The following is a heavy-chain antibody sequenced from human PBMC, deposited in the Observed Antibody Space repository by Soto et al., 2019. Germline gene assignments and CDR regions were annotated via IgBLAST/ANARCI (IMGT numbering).Heavy chain of an antibody. D-gene: IGHD3-22*01. Sequence: GESLKISCKGSGYSFTFYWIGWVRQMPGKGLGWMGIIYPGDSDTRYSPSFQGQVTISADKSISTAYLQWSSLKASDTATYYCAIPPYYYDSSFDLWGRGTLVTVSS. CDR1: GYSFTFYW. V-gene: IGHV5-51*01. J-gene: IGHJ2*01. CDR3: AIPPYYYDSSFDL. CDR2: IYPGDSDT.